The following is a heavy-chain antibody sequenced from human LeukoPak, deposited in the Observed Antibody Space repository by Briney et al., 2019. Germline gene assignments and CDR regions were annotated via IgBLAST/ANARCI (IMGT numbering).Heavy chain of an antibody. Sequence: SETLSLTCAVYGGTFGGYYWSWIRQPPGKGLEWIGEINHSGSTNYNPSLKSRVTISVDTSKNQFSLKLSSVTAADTAVYYCARGREYGGCTFDYWGQGTLVTVSS. CDR1: GGTFGGYY. CDR3: ARGREYGGCTFDY. J-gene: IGHJ4*02. CDR2: INHSGST. V-gene: IGHV4-34*01. D-gene: IGHD5-12*01.